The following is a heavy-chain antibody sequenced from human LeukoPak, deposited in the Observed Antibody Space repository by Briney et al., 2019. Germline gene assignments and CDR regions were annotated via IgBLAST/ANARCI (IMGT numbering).Heavy chain of an antibody. J-gene: IGHJ4*02. V-gene: IGHV3-23*01. D-gene: IGHD3-10*01. CDR1: GFTFSSYA. CDR3: AKVRGSGSYYRRGYFDY. Sequence: GGSLRLTRAASGFTFSSYAMSWVRQAPGKGLEWVSAISGSGGSTYYADSVKGRFTISRDNSKNTLYLQMNSLRAEDTAVYYCAKVRGSGSYYRRGYFDYWGQGTLVTVSS. CDR2: ISGSGGST.